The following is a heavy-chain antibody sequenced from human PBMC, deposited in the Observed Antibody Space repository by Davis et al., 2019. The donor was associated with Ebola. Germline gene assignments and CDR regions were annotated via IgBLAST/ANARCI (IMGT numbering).Heavy chain of an antibody. D-gene: IGHD6-6*01. CDR1: GYTFTSYD. J-gene: IGHJ4*02. CDR2: INPNSGGT. Sequence: ASVKVSCKASGYTFTSYDIIWVRQAPGQGLEWMGWINPNSGGTNYAQKFQGRVTMTRDTSISTAYMELSSLRSDDTAVYYCAREIGGSSSPFDYWGQGTLVTVSS. V-gene: IGHV1-2*02. CDR3: AREIGGSSSPFDY.